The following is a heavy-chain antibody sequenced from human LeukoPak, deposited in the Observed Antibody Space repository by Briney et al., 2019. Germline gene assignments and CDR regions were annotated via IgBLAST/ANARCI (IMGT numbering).Heavy chain of an antibody. CDR3: ARVFEVVTRSYGMDV. V-gene: IGHV3-11*04. CDR1: GFTFSDYY. D-gene: IGHD4-23*01. Sequence: PGGSLRLSCAASGFTFSDYYMSWIRQAPGKGLEWVSYISSSGSTIYYADSVKGRFTISRDNAKNSLYLQMNSLRAEDTAVYYCARVFEVVTRSYGMDVWGQGTTVTVSS. CDR2: ISSSGSTI. J-gene: IGHJ6*02.